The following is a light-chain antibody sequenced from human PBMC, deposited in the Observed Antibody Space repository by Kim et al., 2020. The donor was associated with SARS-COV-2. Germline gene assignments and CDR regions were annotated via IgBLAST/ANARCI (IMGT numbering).Light chain of an antibody. V-gene: IGKV3-15*01. CDR2: GAS. CDR3: QQYSDWPPGDT. J-gene: IGKJ2*01. Sequence: EIVMTQSPAILSVSPGERATLSCRASQSVSSHLAWYQQRPGQPPRLLIYGASTRATGIPARFSGSGSGTEFTLTISSLQSEDFTIYFCQQYSDWPPGDTFGQGTKLEI. CDR1: QSVSSH.